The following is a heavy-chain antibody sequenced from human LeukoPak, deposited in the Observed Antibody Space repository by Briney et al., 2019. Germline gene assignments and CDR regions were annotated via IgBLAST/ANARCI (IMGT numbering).Heavy chain of an antibody. CDR3: ARPRDGYGPPDV. CDR2: ISYDGSNK. V-gene: IGHV3-30*03. CDR1: GFTFSSYG. Sequence: GRSLRLSCAASGFTFSSYGMHWVRQAPGKGLEWVAVISYDGSNKYYADSVKGRFTISRDNSKNTLYLQMNSLRAEDTAVYYCARPRDGYGPPDVWGKGTTVTVSS. D-gene: IGHD5-24*01. J-gene: IGHJ6*04.